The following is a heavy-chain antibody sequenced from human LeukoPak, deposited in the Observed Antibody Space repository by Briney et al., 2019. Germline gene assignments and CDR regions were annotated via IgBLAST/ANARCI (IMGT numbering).Heavy chain of an antibody. CDR1: GGSISSYY. CDR2: INHSGST. D-gene: IGHD3-22*01. J-gene: IGHJ4*02. CDR3: ARGRRYYYDSSGYPRFDY. Sequence: SETLSLTCTVSGGSISSYYWSWIRQPPGKGLEWIGEINHSGSTNYNPSLKSRVTISVDTSKNQFSLKLSSVTAADTAVYYCARGRRYYYDSSGYPRFDYWGQGTLVTVSS. V-gene: IGHV4-34*01.